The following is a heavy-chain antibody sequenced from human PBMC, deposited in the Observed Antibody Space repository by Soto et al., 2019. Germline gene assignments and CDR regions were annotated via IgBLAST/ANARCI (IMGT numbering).Heavy chain of an antibody. J-gene: IGHJ4*02. Sequence: PGGSLRLSCAASGFTFSSYAMHWVRQAPGKGLEWVAVISYDGSNKYYADSVKGRFTISRDNSKNTLYLQMNSLRAGDTDVYYCAGGGDYYYDSSGYHYGFDDWGQGTLVTVSS. D-gene: IGHD3-22*01. CDR3: AGGGDYYYDSSGYHYGFDD. CDR2: ISYDGSNK. CDR1: GFTFSSYA. V-gene: IGHV3-30-3*01.